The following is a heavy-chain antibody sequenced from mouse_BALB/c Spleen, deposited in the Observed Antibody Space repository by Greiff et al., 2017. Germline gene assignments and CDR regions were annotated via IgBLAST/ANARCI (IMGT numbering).Heavy chain of an antibody. Sequence: QVHVKQSGPGLVAPSQCLSITCTASGFSLTGYGVNWVRQPPGKGLEWLGMIWGDGSTDYNSAHKSRLSISKDNSKSQVFLIMNSLQTDDTARYYCARGPRGFAYWGQGTLVTVSA. CDR1: GFSLTGYG. V-gene: IGHV2-6-7*01. CDR3: ARGPRGFAY. CDR2: IWGDGST. J-gene: IGHJ3*01.